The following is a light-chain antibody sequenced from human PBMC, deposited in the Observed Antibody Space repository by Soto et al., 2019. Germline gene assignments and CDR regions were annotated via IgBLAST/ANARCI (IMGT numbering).Light chain of an antibody. CDR3: QQYASYPWT. CDR1: QSLSGW. J-gene: IGKJ1*01. CDR2: DAF. Sequence: IQLTQTPSTLSASIGDRVTITCRASQSLSGWLAWYQQTPGKAPKLLISDAFRLESGVPSRFRGSGSGTEFSLTIRSLQPDDSTTYYCQQYASYPWTFGRGTKV. V-gene: IGKV1-5*01.